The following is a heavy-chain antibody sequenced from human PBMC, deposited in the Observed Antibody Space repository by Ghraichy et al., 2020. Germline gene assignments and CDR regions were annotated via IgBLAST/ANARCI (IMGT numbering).Heavy chain of an antibody. D-gene: IGHD6-19*01. CDR2: ISGSGGST. CDR1: GFTFNTYA. V-gene: IGHV3-23*01. J-gene: IGHJ4*02. Sequence: WGSLRLSCAASGFTFNTYAMTWVRQAPGKGLEWVAGISGSGGSTYYADSVKGRFTISRDTSKNTLDMQMNSLRPEDTALYYCAKVMGEGQWLAYFDFWGQGTLVTFSS. CDR3: AKVMGEGQWLAYFDF.